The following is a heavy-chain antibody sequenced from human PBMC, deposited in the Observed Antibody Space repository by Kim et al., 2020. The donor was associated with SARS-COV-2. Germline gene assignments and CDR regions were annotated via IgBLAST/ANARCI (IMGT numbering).Heavy chain of an antibody. V-gene: IGHV3-23*01. CDR3: AKDTPSGYYDSSGPRVTDY. CDR1: GFTFSSYA. CDR2: ISGSGGST. D-gene: IGHD3-22*01. Sequence: GGSLRLSCAASGFTFSSYAMSWVRQAPGKGLEWVSAISGSGGSTYYADSVKGRFTISRDNSKNTLYLQMNSLRAEDTAVYYCAKDTPSGYYDSSGPRVTDYWGQGTLVTVSS. J-gene: IGHJ4*02.